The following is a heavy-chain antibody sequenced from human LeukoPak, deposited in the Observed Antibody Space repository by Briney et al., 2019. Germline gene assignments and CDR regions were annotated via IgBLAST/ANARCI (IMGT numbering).Heavy chain of an antibody. Sequence: ASVKVSCKASGGTFSSYAISWVRQAPGQGLEWMGGIIPIFGTANYAQKFQGRVTITADKSTSTAYLELSSLRSEDTAVYYCAHSHGYDILTGPFDYWGQGTLVTVSS. V-gene: IGHV1-69*06. J-gene: IGHJ4*02. CDR2: IIPIFGTA. D-gene: IGHD3-9*01. CDR3: AHSHGYDILTGPFDY. CDR1: GGTFSSYA.